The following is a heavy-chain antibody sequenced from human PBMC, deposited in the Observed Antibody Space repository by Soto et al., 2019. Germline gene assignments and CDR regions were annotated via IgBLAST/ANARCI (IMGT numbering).Heavy chain of an antibody. CDR3: ARGPGFEGIAAAAESGEFDY. J-gene: IGHJ4*02. CDR1: GGSFSGYY. V-gene: IGHV4-34*01. Sequence: QVQLQQWGAGLLKPSETLSLTCAVYGGSFSGYYWSWIRQPPGKGLEWIGEINHSGSTNYNPSLKSRVTISVDTSKNQFSLKLSSVTAADTAVYYCARGPGFEGIAAAAESGEFDYWGQGTLVTVSS. D-gene: IGHD6-13*01. CDR2: INHSGST.